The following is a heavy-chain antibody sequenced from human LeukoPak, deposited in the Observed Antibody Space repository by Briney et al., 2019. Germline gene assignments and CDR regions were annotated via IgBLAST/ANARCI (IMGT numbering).Heavy chain of an antibody. J-gene: IGHJ3*02. CDR2: INHSGST. D-gene: IGHD4-17*01. Sequence: SETLSLTCAVYGGSFSGYYWSWIRQPPGKGLEWIGEINHSGSTNYNPSLKSRVTISVDTSKNQFSLKLSSVTAADTAVYYCARGDGDADAFDIWGQGTMVTVSS. CDR1: GGSFSGYY. CDR3: ARGDGDADAFDI. V-gene: IGHV4-34*01.